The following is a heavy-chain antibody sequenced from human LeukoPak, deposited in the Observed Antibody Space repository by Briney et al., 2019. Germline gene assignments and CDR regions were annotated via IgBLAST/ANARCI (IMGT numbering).Heavy chain of an antibody. CDR3: ARDRGYKAFDI. V-gene: IGHV3-7*03. Sequence: GGSLRLSCAASGFTFSISWMTWVRQAPGKGLEWVADIKEDGSQKFHVDSVKGRFTISRDNAKNSLYLQMNSLKVEDTAIYYCARDRGYKAFDIWGQGTMVTVSP. J-gene: IGHJ3*02. CDR1: GFTFSISW. D-gene: IGHD5-18*01. CDR2: IKEDGSQK.